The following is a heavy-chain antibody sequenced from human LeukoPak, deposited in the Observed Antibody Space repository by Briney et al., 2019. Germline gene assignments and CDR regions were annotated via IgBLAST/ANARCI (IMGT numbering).Heavy chain of an antibody. D-gene: IGHD2-15*01. CDR2: ISYRVST. CDR1: GGPISNSGGLY. J-gene: IGHJ4*02. CDR3: ARITQSSGGFYY. V-gene: IGHV4-31*02. Sequence: SETLSLTCTVSGGPISNSGGLYWSWIRQHPGDGLEWIGFISYRVSTYYNPSLKSRVSMSVDTSRSQFSLRLTSVTDEDTAVYYCARITQSSGGFYYWGQGTLVTVSS.